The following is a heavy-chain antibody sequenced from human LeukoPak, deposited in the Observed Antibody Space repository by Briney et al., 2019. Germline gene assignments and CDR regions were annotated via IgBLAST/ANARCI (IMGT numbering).Heavy chain of an antibody. CDR1: GFTFSSYW. D-gene: IGHD2-8*02. Sequence: GGSLRLSCAASGFTFSSYWMSWVRQAPGKGLEWVANIKQDGSEKYYVDSVKGRFTISRDNAKNSLYLQMNSLRAEDTAVYYCAKEACTGTCSSDYFDYWGQGTLVTVSS. J-gene: IGHJ4*02. CDR2: IKQDGSEK. CDR3: AKEACTGTCSSDYFDY. V-gene: IGHV3-7*01.